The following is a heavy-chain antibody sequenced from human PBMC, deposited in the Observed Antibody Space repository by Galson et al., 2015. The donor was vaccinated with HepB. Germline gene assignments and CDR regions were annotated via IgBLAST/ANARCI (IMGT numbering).Heavy chain of an antibody. Sequence: SLRLSCAASGFTFSPIWMSWVRQAPGMGLEWVGRIKSKTDGETTDYAAPVKGRFTISRDDSKNRLCLQMNSLKTEDTAVYYCTTDVYYSTYWSWLDPWGQGTLVTVSS. CDR3: TTDVYYSTYWSWLDP. V-gene: IGHV3-15*01. CDR2: IKSKTDGETT. J-gene: IGHJ5*02. CDR1: GFTFSPIW. D-gene: IGHD2-8*02.